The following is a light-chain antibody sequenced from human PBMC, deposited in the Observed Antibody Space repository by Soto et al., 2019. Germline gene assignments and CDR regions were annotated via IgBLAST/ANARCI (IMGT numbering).Light chain of an antibody. Sequence: EIVLTQSPGTLSLSPGEIATLSCSASQSFSSSYLAWYQQKPGQAPRLLIYETSSRATGIPARFSGSGSGTEFTLTISSLQPDDSATYYCKQYESYMKFGQGTKVDIK. V-gene: IGKV3-20*01. J-gene: IGKJ1*01. CDR1: QSFSSSY. CDR2: ETS. CDR3: KQYESYMK.